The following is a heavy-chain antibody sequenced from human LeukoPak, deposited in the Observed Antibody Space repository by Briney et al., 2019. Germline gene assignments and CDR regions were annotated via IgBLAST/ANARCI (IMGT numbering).Heavy chain of an antibody. CDR1: GVTVSDNY. CDR2: IYSGGTK. V-gene: IGHV3-66*01. CDR3: AKDQGTYCSSTSCYRGYFDY. J-gene: IGHJ4*02. D-gene: IGHD2-2*01. Sequence: GGSLRLSCAASGVTVSDNYMSWVRQAPGKGLEWVSVIYSGGTKYYADFVKGRFTISRDKSKNTLYLQMNSLRAEDTAVYYCAKDQGTYCSSTSCYRGYFDYWGQGTLVTVSS.